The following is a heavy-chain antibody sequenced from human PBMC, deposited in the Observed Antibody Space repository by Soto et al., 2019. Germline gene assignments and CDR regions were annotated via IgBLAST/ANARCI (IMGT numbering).Heavy chain of an antibody. J-gene: IGHJ2*01. D-gene: IGHD4-17*01. CDR1: GFTFSSYS. V-gene: IGHV3-21*01. CDR2: ISSSSSYI. CDR3: ARDPDLRSNWYFDL. Sequence: EVQLVESGGGLVKPGGSLRLSCAASGFTFSSYSMNWVRQAPGKGLEWVSSISSSSSYIYYADSVKGRFTISRDNAKNSLYLQMNSLRAEDMAVYYCARDPDLRSNWYFDLWGRGTLVTVSS.